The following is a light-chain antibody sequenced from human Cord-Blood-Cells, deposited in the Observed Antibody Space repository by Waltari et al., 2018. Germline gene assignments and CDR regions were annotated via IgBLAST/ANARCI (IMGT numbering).Light chain of an antibody. CDR1: RSNLAAGRY. Sequence: APPQPPPVSRAPGQRATLSVPVRRSNLAAGRYTHRYQHPPGTAPKPLIYGNSDRPPGFPDPFSGSKSGTSASLAITGLQAEDEADYYCQSYDSSLSGWVFGGGTKLTVL. CDR2: GNS. J-gene: IGLJ3*02. V-gene: IGLV1-40*01. CDR3: QSYDSSLSGWV.